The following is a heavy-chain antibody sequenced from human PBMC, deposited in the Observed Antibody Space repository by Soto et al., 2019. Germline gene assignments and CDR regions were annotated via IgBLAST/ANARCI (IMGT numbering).Heavy chain of an antibody. CDR2: VSATAGTT. D-gene: IGHD3-16*01. CDR1: GFTFSNYT. J-gene: IGHJ4*02. Sequence: DVQLVDSGGGLVQPGGSLSLPCAASGFTFSNYTMTWVRQAPGKGLEWVSLVSATAGTTYYTDSVKGRFTISRDNSRNTVYLQMNSLRADDTAVDYCAKDRLAGGFDYWGQGTLVTVSS. CDR3: AKDRLAGGFDY. V-gene: IGHV3-23*04.